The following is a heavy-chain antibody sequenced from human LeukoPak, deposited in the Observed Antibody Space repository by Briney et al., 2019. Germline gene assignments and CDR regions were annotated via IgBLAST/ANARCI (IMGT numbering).Heavy chain of an antibody. J-gene: IGHJ3*02. CDR2: ISTSGNTR. D-gene: IGHD3-9*01. CDR1: GFTFSSYE. CDR3: ARDTYDILTGYYKWAFDI. V-gene: IGHV3-48*03. Sequence: GGSLRLSCAASGFTFSSYEMNWVRQAPGKGLEWVSYISTSGNTRYYADSVKGRFTISRDNAKNSLYLQMNSLRAEDTAVYYCARDTYDILTGYYKWAFDIWGQGTMVTVSS.